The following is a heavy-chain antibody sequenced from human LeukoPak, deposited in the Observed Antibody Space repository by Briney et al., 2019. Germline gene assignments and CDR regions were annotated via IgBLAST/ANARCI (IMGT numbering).Heavy chain of an antibody. CDR3: ARGGYCSGGSCYPPDY. J-gene: IGHJ4*02. V-gene: IGHV1-18*01. D-gene: IGHD2-15*01. Sequence: ASVKVSCKASGYTFTNYGIGWVRQAPGQGLEWMGWVSPYNTNTNYAQKLQGRVTMTTDTSTSTAYMELRSLRSDDTAVYYCARGGYCSGGSCYPPDYWGQGTLVTVSS. CDR2: VSPYNTNT. CDR1: GYTFTNYG.